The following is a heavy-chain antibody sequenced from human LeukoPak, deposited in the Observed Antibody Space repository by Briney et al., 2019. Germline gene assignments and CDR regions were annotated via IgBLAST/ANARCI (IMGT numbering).Heavy chain of an antibody. Sequence: PGGSLRLSCAASGFTVSSNYMSWVRQAPGKGLEWVSVIYSGGSTYYADSVKGRFTISRDNSKNTLYLQMNSLRAEDTAVYYCAKDGDRGYYDSSGYRMTTYYFDYWGQGTLVTVSS. J-gene: IGHJ4*02. V-gene: IGHV3-66*01. D-gene: IGHD3-22*01. CDR2: IYSGGST. CDR1: GFTVSSNY. CDR3: AKDGDRGYYDSSGYRMTTYYFDY.